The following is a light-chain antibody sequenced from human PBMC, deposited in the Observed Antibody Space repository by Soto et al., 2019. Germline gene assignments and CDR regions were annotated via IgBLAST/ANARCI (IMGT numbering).Light chain of an antibody. V-gene: IGKV1-39*01. Sequence: DIQMTQSPSSLSASVGDRVTITCQVSQDISNYLNWYQQKPGKAPRLLISAASTLHSGVPSRFSGSGSGTDFTLTISRLEPEDFAVYYCQQYGSSPPITFGQGTRLEIK. CDR1: QDISNY. J-gene: IGKJ5*01. CDR2: AAS. CDR3: QQYGSSPPIT.